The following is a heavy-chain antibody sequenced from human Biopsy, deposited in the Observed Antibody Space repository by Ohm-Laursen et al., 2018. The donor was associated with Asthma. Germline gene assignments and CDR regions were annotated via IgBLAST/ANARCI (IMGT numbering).Heavy chain of an antibody. CDR2: IYSGGTS. V-gene: IGHV3-53*01. CDR3: ARGDSSNWSHYYFDY. J-gene: IGHJ4*02. D-gene: IGHD3-22*01. CDR1: GFAVSRDH. Sequence: SLRLSCAASGFAVSRDHIFWVRQAPGKGLEWVSVIYSGGTSHTADSVRGRFTISRDYSKNTLYLQMHSLRAEDTAVYYCARGDSSNWSHYYFDYWGQGPLVTVSS.